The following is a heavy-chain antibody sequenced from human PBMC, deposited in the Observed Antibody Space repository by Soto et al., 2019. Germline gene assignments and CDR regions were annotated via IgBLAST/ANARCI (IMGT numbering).Heavy chain of an antibody. CDR2: IIPILGIA. CDR1: GGTFSSYT. J-gene: IGHJ5*02. V-gene: IGHV1-69*02. D-gene: IGHD2-15*01. CDR3: ARSPVVVVAANNWFDP. Sequence: GASVKVSCKASGGTFSSYTISWVRQAPGQGLEWMGRIIPILGIANYAQKFQGRVTITADKSTSTAYMELSSLRSEDTAVYYCARSPVVVVAANNWFDPWGQGTLVTVSS.